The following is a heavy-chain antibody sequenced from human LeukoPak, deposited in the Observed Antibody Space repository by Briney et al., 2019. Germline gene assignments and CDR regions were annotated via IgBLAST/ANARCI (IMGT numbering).Heavy chain of an antibody. CDR2: ISGSGGST. D-gene: IGHD6-19*01. CDR3: AKDFATGYSGGWYVY. J-gene: IGHJ4*02. CDR1: RFTFSSYA. V-gene: IGHV3-23*01. Sequence: PGGSLRLSCAASRFTFSSYAMSWVRQAPGKGLEWVSAISGSGGSTYYADSVKGRFTISRDNSKNTLYLQMNSLRAEDTAVYYCAKDFATGYSGGWYVYWGQGTLVTVSS.